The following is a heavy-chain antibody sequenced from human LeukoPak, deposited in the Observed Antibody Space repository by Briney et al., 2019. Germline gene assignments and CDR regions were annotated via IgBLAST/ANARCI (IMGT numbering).Heavy chain of an antibody. CDR1: GYTFTSYY. J-gene: IGHJ5*01. CDR3: ARQNTGQLDS. CDR2: INAKSGDT. Sequence: ASVKVSCKASGYTFTSYYMHWVRQAPGQGLEWMGWINAKSGDTKYAQKFQARVTMTRDTSITTTYMEVSRLSSDDTAVYYCARQNTGQLDSWGQGTLVTVSS. V-gene: IGHV1-2*02. D-gene: IGHD2-8*02.